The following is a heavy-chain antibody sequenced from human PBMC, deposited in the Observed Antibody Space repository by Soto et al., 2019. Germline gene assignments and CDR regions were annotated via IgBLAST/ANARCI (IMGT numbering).Heavy chain of an antibody. J-gene: IGHJ5*02. CDR1: GGSISSSSYY. V-gene: IGHV4-39*01. CDR2: IYYSGST. CDR3: ARHARYSSSSISNWFDP. Sequence: PSETLSLTCTVSGGSISSSSYYWGWIRQPPGKGLEWIGSIYYSGSTHYNPSLKSRVTISVDTSKNQFSLKLSSVTAADTAVYYCARHARYSSSSISNWFDPWGQGTLVTVSS. D-gene: IGHD6-13*01.